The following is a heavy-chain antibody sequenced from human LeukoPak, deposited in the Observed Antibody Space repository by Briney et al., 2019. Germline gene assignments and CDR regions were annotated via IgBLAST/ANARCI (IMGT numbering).Heavy chain of an antibody. D-gene: IGHD3-16*01. V-gene: IGHV4-4*02. J-gene: IGHJ4*02. CDR3: ARDRSLGELTTESPSFDY. CDR2: IYHSGST. Sequence: SETLSLTCAVSGGSISSSNWWSWVRQPPGKGLEWIGEIYHSGSTNYNPSLKSRVTMSVDTSKNQFSLKLSSVTAADTAVYYCARDRSLGELTTESPSFDYWGQGTLVTVSS. CDR1: GGSISSSNW.